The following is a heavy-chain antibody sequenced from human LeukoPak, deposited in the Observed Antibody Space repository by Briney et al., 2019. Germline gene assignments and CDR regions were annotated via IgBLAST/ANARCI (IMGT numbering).Heavy chain of an antibody. V-gene: IGHV1-69*04. J-gene: IGHJ4*02. D-gene: IGHD3-22*01. CDR1: GGTFSSYA. CDR3: ARDLYYYDSSGYPG. CDR2: IIPIPGIA. Sequence: GSSVKVSCKASGGTFSSYAISWVRQAPGQGLEWMGRIIPIPGIANYAQKFQGRVTITADKSTSTAYMELSSLRSEDTAVYYCARDLYYYDSSGYPGWGQGTLVTVSS.